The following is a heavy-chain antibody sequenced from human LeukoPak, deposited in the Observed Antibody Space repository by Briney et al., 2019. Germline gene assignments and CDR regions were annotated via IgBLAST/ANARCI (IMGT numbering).Heavy chain of an antibody. D-gene: IGHD3-10*01. CDR3: ARGNYYVDY. Sequence: GASVKVSCKASGYTFTGYYMHWVRQAPGQGLEWMGWINSNTGNPTYAQGFTGRFVFSLDTSVSAAYLQISSLKTEDTAVYYCARGNYYVDYWGQGTLVTVSS. CDR2: INSNTGNP. J-gene: IGHJ4*02. CDR1: GYTFTGYY. V-gene: IGHV7-4-1*02.